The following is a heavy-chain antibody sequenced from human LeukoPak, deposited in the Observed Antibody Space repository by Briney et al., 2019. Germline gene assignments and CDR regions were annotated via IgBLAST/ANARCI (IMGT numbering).Heavy chain of an antibody. V-gene: IGHV4-30-2*01. J-gene: IGHJ4*02. Sequence: SQTLSLTCAVSGGSISSGGYSWSWIRQPPGKGLEWIGYIYHSGSTYYNPSVKSRVTISVDRSKNQFSLKLSSVTAADTAVYYCAREYGDYVFFDYWGQGTLVTVSS. D-gene: IGHD4-17*01. CDR2: IYHSGST. CDR1: GGSISSGGYS. CDR3: AREYGDYVFFDY.